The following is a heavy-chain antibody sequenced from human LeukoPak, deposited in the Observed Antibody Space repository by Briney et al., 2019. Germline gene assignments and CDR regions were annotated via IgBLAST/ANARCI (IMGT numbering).Heavy chain of an antibody. CDR1: GFTVSSNY. Sequence: GGSLRLSCAASGFTVSSNYMSWVRQAPGKGLEWVSVIYSGGSTYYADSVKGRFTISRDNSKNTLYLQMNSLRAEDTAVYYCAKGALEYSSSSVADYWGQGTLVTVSS. CDR3: AKGALEYSSSSVADY. J-gene: IGHJ4*02. V-gene: IGHV3-66*01. D-gene: IGHD6-6*01. CDR2: IYSGGST.